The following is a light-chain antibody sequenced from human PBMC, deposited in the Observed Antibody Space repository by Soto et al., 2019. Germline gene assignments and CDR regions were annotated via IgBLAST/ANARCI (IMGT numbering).Light chain of an antibody. Sequence: QSALTQPRSVSGSPGQSVTISCTGTSSDIGGYNYVSWYQQHPGKAPKLMIYTVTKRPSGVPDRFSGSKSDNTASLTISGLQADDEADYYCCSYAGSSSYVFVTGTKVTVL. J-gene: IGLJ1*01. CDR1: SSDIGGYNY. V-gene: IGLV2-11*01. CDR2: TVT. CDR3: CSYAGSSSYV.